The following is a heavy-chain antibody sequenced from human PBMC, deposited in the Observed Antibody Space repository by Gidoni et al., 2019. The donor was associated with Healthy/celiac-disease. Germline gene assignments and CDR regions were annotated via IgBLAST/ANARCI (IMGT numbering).Heavy chain of an antibody. CDR2: ISYDGSNK. CDR1: GFTFSSYG. J-gene: IGHJ4*02. D-gene: IGHD6-19*01. Sequence: QVQLVESGGGVVQPGRSLRLSCAASGFTFSSYGMHWVRQAPGKGLEWVAVISYDGSNKYYADSVKGRFTISRDNSKNTLYLQMNSLRAEDTAVYYCANGGYSSGWYSSLPFDYWGQGTLVTVSS. V-gene: IGHV3-30*18. CDR3: ANGGYSSGWYSSLPFDY.